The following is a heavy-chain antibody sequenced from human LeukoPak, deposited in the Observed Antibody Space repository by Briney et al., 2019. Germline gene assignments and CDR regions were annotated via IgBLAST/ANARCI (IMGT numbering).Heavy chain of an antibody. V-gene: IGHV1-69*05. CDR3: ARDRWVLRFLEWTKIGGWFDP. CDR2: IIPIFSTA. Sequence: SVKVSYTASGGTFSSYAISWVRQAPGQGLEWMGGIIPIFSTANYAQKFQGRVTITTDESTSTAYMELSSLRSEDTAVYYCARDRWVLRFLEWTKIGGWFDPWGQGTLVTVSS. CDR1: GGTFSSYA. D-gene: IGHD3-3*01. J-gene: IGHJ5*02.